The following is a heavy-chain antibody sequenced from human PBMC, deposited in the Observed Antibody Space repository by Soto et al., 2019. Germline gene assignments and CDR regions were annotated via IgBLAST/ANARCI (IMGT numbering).Heavy chain of an antibody. V-gene: IGHV3-9*01. Sequence: GGSLRLSCAASGFPFDDYAMYWVRQTPGKGLEWVSGISWSGNNMDYRDSVKGRFTISRDNAKNSLYLQMNSLRVEDTALYYCAKDNGTYYDFWSGYSGAFDSWGKGTMVTVSS. D-gene: IGHD3-3*01. CDR1: GFPFDDYA. CDR2: ISWSGNNM. J-gene: IGHJ3*02. CDR3: AKDNGTYYDFWSGYSGAFDS.